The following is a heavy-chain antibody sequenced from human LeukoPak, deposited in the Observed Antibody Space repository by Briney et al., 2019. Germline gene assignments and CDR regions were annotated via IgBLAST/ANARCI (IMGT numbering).Heavy chain of an antibody. V-gene: IGHV3-30-3*01. D-gene: IGHD2-2*01. J-gene: IGHJ4*02. Sequence: SCKVSGYTLTELSMHWVRQAPGKGLEWVAVISYDGSNKYYADSVKGRFTISRDNSKYTLYLQMNSLRAEDTAVYYCARVVGDDRGYFDYWGQGTLVTVSS. CDR3: ARVVGDDRGYFDY. CDR1: GYTLTELS. CDR2: ISYDGSNK.